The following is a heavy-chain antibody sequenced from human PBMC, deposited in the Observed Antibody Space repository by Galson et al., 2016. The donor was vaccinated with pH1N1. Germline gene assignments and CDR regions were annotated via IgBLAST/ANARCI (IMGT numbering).Heavy chain of an antibody. Sequence: SVKVSCKASGGIFSSYAISWVRQAPGQGLEWMGRIIPAVGTTNLAQKFQGRVTLTTDEVKTTFYMELNSLRSDDTAVYSCARVGFERTSGTKGAFDDWGQGSMVTYSA. D-gene: IGHD1-26*01. CDR2: IIPAVGTT. CDR1: GGIFSSYA. J-gene: IGHJ3*01. CDR3: ARVGFERTSGTKGAFDD. V-gene: IGHV1-69*05.